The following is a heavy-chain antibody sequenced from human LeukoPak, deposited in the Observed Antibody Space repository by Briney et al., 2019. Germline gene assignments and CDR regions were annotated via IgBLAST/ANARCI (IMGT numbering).Heavy chain of an antibody. V-gene: IGHV3-11*01. CDR1: GFTFSDYY. CDR2: ISRGGSTT. D-gene: IGHD6-13*01. CDR3: VRGVSISSSWYNDI. Sequence: GGSLRLSCAASGFTFSDYYMSWIRQAPGKGLEWVSYISRGGSTTYYADSVKGRFTISRDNAKNSLYLLMNSLRAEDTAVYYCVRGVSISSSWYNDIWGQGTMVTVSS. J-gene: IGHJ3*02.